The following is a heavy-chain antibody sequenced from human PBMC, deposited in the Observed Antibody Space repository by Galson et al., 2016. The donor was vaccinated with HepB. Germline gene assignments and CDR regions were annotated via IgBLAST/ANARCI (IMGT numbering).Heavy chain of an antibody. CDR3: VREDYGDDTIYYSSPGLDV. V-gene: IGHV3-74*01. CDR2: IDGGGSST. Sequence: SLRLSCAASGFTFSRYWMHWVRQAPGKGLVWVSRIDGGGSSTTYADSVKGRFTISRDNAKNTVHLQMNSLRAEDTAVYYCVREDYGDDTIYYSSPGLDVWGPGTTVTVSS. D-gene: IGHD4-17*01. J-gene: IGHJ6*02. CDR1: GFTFSRYW.